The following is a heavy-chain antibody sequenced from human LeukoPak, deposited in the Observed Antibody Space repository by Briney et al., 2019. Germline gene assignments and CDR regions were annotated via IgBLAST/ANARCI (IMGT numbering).Heavy chain of an antibody. CDR2: IYYSGST. Sequence: PSETLSLTCTVSGGSISSYYWSWIRQPPGKGLEWLGYIYYSGSTNYNPSLKSRVTISVDTSKNQFSLKLSSVTAADTAVYYCARSKPATVVTRDYWYFDLWGRGTLVTVSS. CDR3: ARSKPATVVTRDYWYFDL. V-gene: IGHV4-59*01. CDR1: GGSISSYY. D-gene: IGHD4-23*01. J-gene: IGHJ2*01.